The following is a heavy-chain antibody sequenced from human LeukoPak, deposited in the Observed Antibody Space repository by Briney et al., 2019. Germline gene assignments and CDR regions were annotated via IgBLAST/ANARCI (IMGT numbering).Heavy chain of an antibody. CDR3: ARDYYSYSRGSWAFDI. J-gene: IGHJ3*02. CDR2: IDEDGSEK. V-gene: IGHV3-7*03. D-gene: IGHD3-22*01. Sequence: PGGSLRLSCAASVFTFSSYWMSWVRRARGNGLEWVANIDEDGSEKDYVESMQDRITISRDTAKNELYLQMNSLRAEDTAVYYCARDYYSYSRGSWAFDIWGQGTMVTVSS. CDR1: VFTFSSYW.